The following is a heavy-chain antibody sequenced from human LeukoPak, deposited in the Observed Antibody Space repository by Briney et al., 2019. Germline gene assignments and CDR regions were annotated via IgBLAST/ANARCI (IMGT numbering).Heavy chain of an antibody. V-gene: IGHV3-30*04. J-gene: IGHJ3*02. Sequence: GGSLRLSCTASGFTFGDYAMSWVRQAPGKGLEWVAVISYDGSNKYYADSVKGRFTISRDNSKNTLYLQMNSLRAEDTAVYYCAKASDYGDYEFWAFDIWGQGTMVTVSS. CDR2: ISYDGSNK. CDR1: GFTFGDYA. D-gene: IGHD4-17*01. CDR3: AKASDYGDYEFWAFDI.